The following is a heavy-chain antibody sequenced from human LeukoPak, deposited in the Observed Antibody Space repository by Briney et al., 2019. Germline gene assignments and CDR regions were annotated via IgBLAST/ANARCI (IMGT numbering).Heavy chain of an antibody. CDR1: GFTFSSYA. CDR3: ARDSGSYYRFEYFQH. V-gene: IGHV3-30-3*01. Sequence: GGSLRLSCVASGFTFSSYAMHWVRQAPGKGLEWVAVISYDGSNKYYADSVKGRFTISRDNSKNTLYLQMNSLRAEDTAVYYCARDSGSYYRFEYFQHWGQGTLVTVSS. D-gene: IGHD1-26*01. CDR2: ISYDGSNK. J-gene: IGHJ1*01.